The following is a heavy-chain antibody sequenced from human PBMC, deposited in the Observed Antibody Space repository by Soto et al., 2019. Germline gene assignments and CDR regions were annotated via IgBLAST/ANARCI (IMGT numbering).Heavy chain of an antibody. CDR2: IGTAGDT. D-gene: IGHD2-15*01. V-gene: IGHV3-13*01. CDR3: ARDPSGWGLEV. Sequence: GGSLRLSCAASGFTFNIYDMHWVRQVRGKGLEWVSAIGTAGDTHYSGSVKGRFTISRENAKNSLYLQMNSLRAEDTAVYYCARDPSGWGLEVWGQGTTVTVSS. CDR1: GFTFNIYD. J-gene: IGHJ6*02.